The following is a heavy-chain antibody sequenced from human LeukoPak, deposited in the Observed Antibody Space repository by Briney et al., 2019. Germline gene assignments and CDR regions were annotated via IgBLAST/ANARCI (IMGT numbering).Heavy chain of an antibody. Sequence: SVKVSCKPSGGTLSRYAITWVRQAPGQGLEWMGGIIHTYDTPNYAQKFQGRVTITTDESTSTAYMELSSLRSDDTAVYYCARVLADSYYYYYMDVWGKGTTVTVPS. CDR3: ARVLADSYYYYYMDV. CDR1: GGTLSRYA. CDR2: IIHTYDTP. V-gene: IGHV1-69*05. J-gene: IGHJ6*03. D-gene: IGHD3-22*01.